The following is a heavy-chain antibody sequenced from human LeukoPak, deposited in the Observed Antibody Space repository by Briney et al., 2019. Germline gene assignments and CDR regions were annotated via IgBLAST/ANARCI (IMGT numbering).Heavy chain of an antibody. J-gene: IGHJ4*02. CDR1: GFTFSSYG. Sequence: TGGSLRLSCAASGFTFSSYGMHWVRQAPGKGLEWVAVISYDGSNKYYADSVKGRFTISRDNSKNTLYLQMNSLRAEDTAVYYCAKDSGSYRYYFDYWGQGTLVTVSS. CDR3: AKDSGSYRYYFDY. CDR2: ISYDGSNK. V-gene: IGHV3-30*18. D-gene: IGHD1-26*01.